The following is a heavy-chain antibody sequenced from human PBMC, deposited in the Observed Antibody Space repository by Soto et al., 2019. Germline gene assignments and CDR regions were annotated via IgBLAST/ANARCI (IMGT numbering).Heavy chain of an antibody. CDR2: INPNGGST. V-gene: IGHV1-46*01. J-gene: IGHJ4*02. CDR3: ARSLLQGDF. CDR1: GYIFIHYY. Sequence: QVQLVQSGAEVKKPGAAVKVSCKASGYIFIHYYIHVVRQAPGQGLEWMAIINPNGGSTNYAQKFQGRVTVKSDTSTSTVSMELNSLGSDDTAVYFCARSLLQGDFWGQGTLVTVSS. D-gene: IGHD2-21*01.